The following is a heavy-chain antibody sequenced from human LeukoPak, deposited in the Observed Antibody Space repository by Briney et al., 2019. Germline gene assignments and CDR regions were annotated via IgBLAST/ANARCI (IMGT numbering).Heavy chain of an antibody. Sequence: ATVKVSCKASGYTFTSYYMHWVRQAPGQGLEWMGIINPSGGSTSYAQKFQCRVTMTRDTSTSTVYMELSSLRSEDTAVYYCAREGSYYYGSGSYYGDWGQGTLVTVSS. D-gene: IGHD3-10*01. CDR3: AREGSYYYGSGSYYGD. V-gene: IGHV1-46*01. CDR2: INPSGGST. J-gene: IGHJ4*02. CDR1: GYTFTSYY.